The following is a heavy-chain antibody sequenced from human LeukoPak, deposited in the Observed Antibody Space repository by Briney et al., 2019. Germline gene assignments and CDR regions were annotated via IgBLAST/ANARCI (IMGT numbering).Heavy chain of an antibody. CDR3: TTVGIAAAGMLKYFQH. D-gene: IGHD6-13*01. CDR2: IQSKTDGGTT. CDR1: GFTFSNAW. Sequence: GRSLTLSCAASGFTFSNAWTSWVRPAPGKGLEWVGRIQSKTDGGTTDDAAPVKGRFTISRDDSKNTLYLQMNSLKTEDTAVYYCTTVGIAAAGMLKYFQHWGQGTLVTVSS. J-gene: IGHJ1*01. V-gene: IGHV3-15*01.